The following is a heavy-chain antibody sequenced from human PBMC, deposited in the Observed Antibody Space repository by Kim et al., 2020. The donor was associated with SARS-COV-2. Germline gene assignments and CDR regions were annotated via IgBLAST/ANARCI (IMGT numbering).Heavy chain of an antibody. CDR1: VGSFSGYN. V-gene: IGHV4-34*01. J-gene: IGHJ6*02. D-gene: IGHD3-3*01. CDR3: ARGRAGVVPSPVLGLGPYYEYYALDV. CDR2: ITHNGAT. Sequence: SETLSLTCTVYVGSFSGYNWTWIRQSPGKGLERIGKITHNGATNYNPTLKRQVAISVDTSKNQFSLKVKSVTAAATAVYFCARGRAGVVPSPVLGLGPYYEYYALDVWGQRTTVSVSS.